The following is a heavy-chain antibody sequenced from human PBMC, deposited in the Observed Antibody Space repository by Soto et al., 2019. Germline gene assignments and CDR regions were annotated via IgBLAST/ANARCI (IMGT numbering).Heavy chain of an antibody. J-gene: IGHJ4*02. CDR2: ISSSAGTT. D-gene: IGHD3-16*01. CDR3: AYLRGFTGYPGD. CDR1: GFTFSFYP. Sequence: EVLLLESGGGLVQPGGSLRLSCAASGFTFSFYPMSWVRQAPGKGLEWVSGISSSAGTTYYADPVKGRFTISRDNSKNTLYLQMDSLRAEDTAVYYCAYLRGFTGYPGDWGQGTLVTVSS. V-gene: IGHV3-23*01.